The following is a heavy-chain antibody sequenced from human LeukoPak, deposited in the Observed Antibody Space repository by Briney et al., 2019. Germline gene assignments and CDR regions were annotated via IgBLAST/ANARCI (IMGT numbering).Heavy chain of an antibody. J-gene: IGHJ6*02. CDR1: GFTFSSYG. V-gene: IGHV3-30*18. D-gene: IGHD2-15*01. CDR2: ISYDGSNK. CDR3: AKGGTGYGMDV. Sequence: GGSLRLSCAASGFTFSSYGMHWVRQAPGKGLEGVAVISYDGSNKYYADSVKGRFTISRDNSKNTLYLQMNSLRAEDTAVYYCAKGGTGYGMDVWGQGTTVTVSS.